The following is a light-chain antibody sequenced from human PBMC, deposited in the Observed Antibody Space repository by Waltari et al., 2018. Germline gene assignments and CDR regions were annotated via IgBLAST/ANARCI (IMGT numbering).Light chain of an antibody. CDR3: GTWDSSLSDVV. Sequence: QSVLTQPPSVSAAPGQKVTISCSVSNPNIANKTVSWYQQFPGTAPKLLIYYNDNRPSGIPDRFSGSKSGTSATLGITGLQTGDEADYYCGTWDSSLSDVVFGGGTKLTVL. CDR1: NPNIANKT. V-gene: IGLV1-51*01. CDR2: YND. J-gene: IGLJ2*01.